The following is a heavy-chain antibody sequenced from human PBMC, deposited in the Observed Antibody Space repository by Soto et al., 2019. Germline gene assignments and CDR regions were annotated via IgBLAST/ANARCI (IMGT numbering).Heavy chain of an antibody. D-gene: IGHD6-19*01. Sequence: PSQTLSLTCAISGDSVSSNSAAWNWIRQSPSRGLEWLGRTYYRSKWYNDYAVSVKSRITINPDTSKNQFSLQLNSVTPEDTAVYYCASQWLETSPYYYYYGMDVWGQGTTVTVSS. V-gene: IGHV6-1*01. CDR3: ASQWLETSPYYYYYGMDV. CDR2: TYYRSKWYN. J-gene: IGHJ6*02. CDR1: GDSVSSNSAA.